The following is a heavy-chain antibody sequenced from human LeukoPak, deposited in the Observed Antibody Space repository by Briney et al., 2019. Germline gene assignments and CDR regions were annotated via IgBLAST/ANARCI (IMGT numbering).Heavy chain of an antibody. Sequence: GGSLRLSCTASGFIFGDFSMSWFRQAPGKGLEWVGFIRTKAYGATTEYAASVKGRFTISRDDSKSIAYLQMNSLKTEDTAVYYCTRYFPGGYWFDPWGQGTLVTVSS. J-gene: IGHJ5*02. D-gene: IGHD5-12*01. CDR3: TRYFPGGYWFDP. CDR2: IRTKAYGATT. V-gene: IGHV3-49*03. CDR1: GFIFGDFS.